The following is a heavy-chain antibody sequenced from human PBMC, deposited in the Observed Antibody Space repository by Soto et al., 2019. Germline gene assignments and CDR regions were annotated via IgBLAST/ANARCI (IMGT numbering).Heavy chain of an antibody. J-gene: IGHJ6*02. D-gene: IGHD2-2*01. Sequence: QLQLQESGPGLVKPSETLSLTCTVSGGSISSSSYYWGWIRQPPGKGLEWIGSIYYCGSTYYNPSLKSRVTISVDTSKNQFSLKLSSVTAADTAVYYCARRAMSNYGMDVWGQGTTVTVSS. CDR1: GGSISSSSYY. CDR2: IYYCGST. CDR3: ARRAMSNYGMDV. V-gene: IGHV4-39*01.